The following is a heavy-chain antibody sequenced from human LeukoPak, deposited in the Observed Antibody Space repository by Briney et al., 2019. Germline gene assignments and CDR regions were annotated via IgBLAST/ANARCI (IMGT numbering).Heavy chain of an antibody. CDR1: GGSISSGGYY. J-gene: IGHJ4*02. Sequence: SQTLSLTCTVSGGSISSGGYYWSWIRQHPGKGRVWIGYIYYSGSTYYNPSLKSRVTISVDTSKNQFSLKLSSVTAADTAVYYCARAPMVRGVITGYYFDYWGQGTLVTVSS. CDR3: ARAPMVRGVITGYYFDY. CDR2: IYYSGST. V-gene: IGHV4-31*03. D-gene: IGHD3-10*01.